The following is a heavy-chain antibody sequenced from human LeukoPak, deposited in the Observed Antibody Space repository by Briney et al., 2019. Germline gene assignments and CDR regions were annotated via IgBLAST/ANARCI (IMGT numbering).Heavy chain of an antibody. Sequence: VASVKVSCKASGYTFTSYYMHWVRQAPGQGLEWMGIINPSGGSTSYAQKFQGRVTMTTDTSTSTAYMELRSLRSDDTAVYYCARDLHDSSGYYYVRGQNAFDIWGQGTMVTVSS. V-gene: IGHV1-46*01. D-gene: IGHD3-22*01. J-gene: IGHJ3*02. CDR1: GYTFTSYY. CDR3: ARDLHDSSGYYYVRGQNAFDI. CDR2: INPSGGST.